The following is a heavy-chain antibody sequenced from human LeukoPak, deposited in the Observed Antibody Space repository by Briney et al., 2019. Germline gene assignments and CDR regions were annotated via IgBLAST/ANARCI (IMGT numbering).Heavy chain of an antibody. Sequence: GGSLRLSCAASGFTFDDYGMSWVRQAPGKGLEWVSGINWNGGSTGYADSVKGRFTISRDNAKNSLYLQMNSLRAEDTALYYCARVNYGSGSYTYYFDYWGQGTLVTVSS. D-gene: IGHD3-10*01. V-gene: IGHV3-20*04. CDR1: GFTFDDYG. CDR2: INWNGGST. J-gene: IGHJ4*02. CDR3: ARVNYGSGSYTYYFDY.